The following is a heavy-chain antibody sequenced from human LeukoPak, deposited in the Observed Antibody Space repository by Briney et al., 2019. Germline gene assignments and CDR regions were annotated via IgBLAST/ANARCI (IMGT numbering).Heavy chain of an antibody. CDR1: GFTFSSYD. D-gene: IGHD6-13*01. J-gene: IGHJ4*02. Sequence: PGGSLRLSCAASGFTFSSYDMHWVRQATGKGLEWVSAIGTAGDTYYRGSVKGRFTISRENAKNSLYLQMNSLRAGDTAVYYCARDGDSSSWLNYYFDYWGQGTLVTVSS. V-gene: IGHV3-13*04. CDR2: IGTAGDT. CDR3: ARDGDSSSWLNYYFDY.